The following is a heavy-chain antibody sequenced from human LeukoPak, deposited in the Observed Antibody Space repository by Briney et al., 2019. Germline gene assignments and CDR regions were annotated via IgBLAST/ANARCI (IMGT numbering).Heavy chain of an antibody. J-gene: IGHJ4*02. V-gene: IGHV1-69-2*01. D-gene: IGHD6-19*01. CDR1: GYTFTSYG. Sequence: ASVKVSCKASGYTFTSYGISWVRQAPGKGLEWMGLVDPEDGEKIYAEKFQGRVTITADTSTDTAYMELSSLRSEDTAVYYCATVGYSSGEAHYWGQGTLVTVSS. CDR3: ATVGYSSGEAHY. CDR2: VDPEDGEK.